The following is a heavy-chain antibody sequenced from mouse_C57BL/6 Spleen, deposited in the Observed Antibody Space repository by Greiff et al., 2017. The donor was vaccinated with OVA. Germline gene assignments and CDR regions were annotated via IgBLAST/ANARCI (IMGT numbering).Heavy chain of an antibody. V-gene: IGHV1-20*01. D-gene: IGHD2-2*01. CDR2: INPYNGDT. CDR3: ARADGYDDPYYFDD. J-gene: IGHJ2*01. CDR1: GYSFTGYF. Sequence: EVQLQQSGPELVKPGDSVKISCKASGYSFTGYFMNWVMQSHGKSLEWIGRINPYNGDTFYNKKFKGKATLTVDKSSSTAHMKLRSLTSEDSAVYYCARADGYDDPYYFDDWGQGTTLTVSS.